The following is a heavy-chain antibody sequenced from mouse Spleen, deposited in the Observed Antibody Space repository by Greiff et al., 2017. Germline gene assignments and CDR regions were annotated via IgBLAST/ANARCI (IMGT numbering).Heavy chain of an antibody. V-gene: IGHV1-59*01. CDR2: IDPSDSYT. CDR1: GYTFTSYW. Sequence: QVQLQQPGAELVRPGTSVKLSCKASGYTFTSYWMHWVKQRPGQGLEWIGVIDPSDSYTNYNQKFKGKATLTVDTSSSTAYMQLSSLTSEDSAVYYCGCSTAWFAYWGQGTLVTGSA. J-gene: IGHJ3*01. CDR3: GCSTAWFAY. D-gene: IGHD1-1*01.